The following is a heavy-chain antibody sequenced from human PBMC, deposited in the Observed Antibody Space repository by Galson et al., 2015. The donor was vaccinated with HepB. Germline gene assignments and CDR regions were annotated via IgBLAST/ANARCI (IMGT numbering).Heavy chain of an antibody. Sequence: TLSLTCTVSGGSISSGGYYWSWIRQHPGKGLEWIGYIYYSGSTYYNPSLKSRVTISVDTSKNQFSLKLSSVTAADTAVYYCARDSKNRITIFGVVIRGRFDPWGQGTLVTVSS. CDR1: GGSISSGGYY. CDR2: IYYSGST. V-gene: IGHV4-31*03. J-gene: IGHJ5*02. D-gene: IGHD3-3*01. CDR3: ARDSKNRITIFGVVIRGRFDP.